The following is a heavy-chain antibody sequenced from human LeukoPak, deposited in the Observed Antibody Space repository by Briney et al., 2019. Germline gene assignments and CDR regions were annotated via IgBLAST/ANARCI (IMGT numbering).Heavy chain of an antibody. CDR2: ISGSGGST. J-gene: IGHJ4*02. Sequence: GGSLRLSCAASGFTFNTYAMSWVRQAPGKGPEWVSAISGSGGSTYYADSVKGRFTISRDNSKNTLYLQMNSLRPEDTAMYYCAKGGYGSGSPTYHDYWGQGTLVTVSS. CDR3: AKGGYGSGSPTYHDY. CDR1: GFTFNTYA. V-gene: IGHV3-23*01. D-gene: IGHD3-10*01.